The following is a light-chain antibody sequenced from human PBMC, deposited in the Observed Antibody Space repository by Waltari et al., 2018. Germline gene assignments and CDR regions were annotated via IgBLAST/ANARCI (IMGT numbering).Light chain of an antibody. CDR2: EVT. J-gene: IGLJ2*01. CDR3: NSYAGRNRLGV. Sequence: QSALTQPPSASGSPGQPVPISCPGPSSDVGGSNYVSWYQQHPGKAPKLIIYEVTKRPSGVPDRFSGSKSGNTASLTVSGLQADDEADYYCNSYAGRNRLGVFGGGTKVTVL. CDR1: SSDVGGSNY. V-gene: IGLV2-8*01.